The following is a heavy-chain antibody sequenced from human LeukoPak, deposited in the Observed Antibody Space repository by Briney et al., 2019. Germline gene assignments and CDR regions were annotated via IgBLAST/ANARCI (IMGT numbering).Heavy chain of an antibody. CDR2: ISAYNANT. Sequence: RASVKVSCKTSGYTFIVYGISWVRQAPGQGLEWMGWISAYNANTNYAQKFQGRVTMTTDTSTSTAYMELRSLRSDDTAVYFCARDLQFSSGYYYMVGAFDIWGQGTMVTVSS. CDR1: GYTFIVYG. V-gene: IGHV1-18*01. J-gene: IGHJ3*02. CDR3: ARDLQFSSGYYYMVGAFDI. D-gene: IGHD3-22*01.